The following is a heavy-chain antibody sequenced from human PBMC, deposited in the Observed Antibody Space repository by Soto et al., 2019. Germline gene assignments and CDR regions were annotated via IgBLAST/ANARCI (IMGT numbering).Heavy chain of an antibody. CDR1: GFTFSSYA. CDR3: ARGGFLEWLLSPFDY. D-gene: IGHD3-3*01. V-gene: IGHV3-30-3*01. CDR2: ISYDGSNK. J-gene: IGHJ4*02. Sequence: QVQLVESGGGVVQPGRSLRLSCAASGFTFSSYAMHWVRQAPGKGLEWVAVISYDGSNKYYADSVKGRFTISRDNSKHTLYLQMNSLRAEDTAVYYCARGGFLEWLLSPFDYWGQGTLVTVSS.